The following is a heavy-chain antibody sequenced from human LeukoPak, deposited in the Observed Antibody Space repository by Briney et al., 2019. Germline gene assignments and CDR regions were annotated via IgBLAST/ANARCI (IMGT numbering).Heavy chain of an antibody. V-gene: IGHV1-3*01. J-gene: IGHJ5*02. CDR3: ARGAEYSSSLVSLWVFDP. D-gene: IGHD6-13*01. CDR1: GYTFTSYA. CDR2: INAGNGNT. Sequence: ASVRVSCKASGYTFTSYAMHWVRQAPGQRLEWMGWINAGNGNTKYSQKFQGRVTITRDTSASTAYMELSSLRSEDTAVYYCARGAEYSSSLVSLWVFDPWGQGTLVTVSS.